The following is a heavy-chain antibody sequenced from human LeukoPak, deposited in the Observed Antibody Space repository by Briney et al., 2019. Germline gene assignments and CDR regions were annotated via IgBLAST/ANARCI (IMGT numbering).Heavy chain of an antibody. CDR2: IDSSGNT. D-gene: IGHD2-8*01. J-gene: IGHJ5*02. CDR1: GGPFGNSHIY. V-gene: IGHV4-39*01. Sequence: PSETLSLTCSVSGGPFGNSHIYWVWIRQPPGKGLESIGTIDSSGNTYYNPSLESRVTLSLDASRNEFSLRLTSVTAGDTAVYYCMSTLRPSWVYYLQSYDGPAWGQGILVTVSS. CDR3: MSTLRPSWVYYLQSYDGPA.